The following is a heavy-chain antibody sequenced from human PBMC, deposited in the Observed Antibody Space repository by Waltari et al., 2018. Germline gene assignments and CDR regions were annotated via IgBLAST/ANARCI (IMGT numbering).Heavy chain of an antibody. J-gene: IGHJ4*02. D-gene: IGHD6-13*01. CDR1: GGSISSSSYY. CDR2: IYYSGST. V-gene: IGHV4-39*01. CDR3: ARHYRYSSNKSFDY. Sequence: QLQLQESGPGLVKPSETLSLTCTVSGGSISSSSYYWGWIRQPPGKGLEWIGSIYYSGSTYYNPSLTSRVTISVATSKNQFSLKLCSVAAADTAVYYCARHYRYSSNKSFDYWGQGTLVTVSS.